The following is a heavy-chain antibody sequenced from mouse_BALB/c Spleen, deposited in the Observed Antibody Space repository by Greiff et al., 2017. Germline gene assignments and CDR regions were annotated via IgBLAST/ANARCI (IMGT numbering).Heavy chain of an antibody. CDR2: ISSGGST. CDR3: ARVGLLFFDY. D-gene: IGHD2-3*01. J-gene: IGHJ2*01. Sequence: EVKVVESGGGLVKPGGSLKLSCAASGFTFSSYAMSWVRQTPEKRLEWVASISSGGSTYYPDSVKGRFTISRDNARNILYLQMSSLRSEDTAMYYCARVGLLFFDYWGQGTTLTVSS. V-gene: IGHV5-6-5*01. CDR1: GFTFSSYA.